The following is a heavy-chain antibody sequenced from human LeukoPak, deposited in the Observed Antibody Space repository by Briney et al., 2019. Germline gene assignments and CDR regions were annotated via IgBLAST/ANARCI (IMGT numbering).Heavy chain of an antibody. CDR3: ARGARVVPWSWFDP. D-gene: IGHD3-3*01. J-gene: IGHJ5*02. CDR1: VFTVSSYW. V-gene: IGHV3-74*01. CDR2: INSDGSST. Sequence: GGSLRLSCAASVFTVSSYWMHWVRQAPGKGLVWVSRINSDGSSTSYADSVKGRFTISRDNAKNTLYLQMNSLRAEDTAVYYCARGARVVPWSWFDPWGQGTLVTVSS.